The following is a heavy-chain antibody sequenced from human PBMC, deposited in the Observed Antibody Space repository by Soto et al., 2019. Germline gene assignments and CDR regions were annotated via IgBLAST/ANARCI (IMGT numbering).Heavy chain of an antibody. D-gene: IGHD1-26*01. CDR3: ARDLLGIVGAKENFDY. CDR1: GYTFTSYG. J-gene: IGHJ4*02. CDR2: ISAYNGNT. Sequence: GASVKVSCKASGYTFTSYGISWVRQAPGQGLEWMGWISAYNGNTNYAQKLQGRVTMTTDTSTSTAYMELRSLRSDDTAVYYCARDLLGIVGAKENFDYWGEGTLVTVSS. V-gene: IGHV1-18*01.